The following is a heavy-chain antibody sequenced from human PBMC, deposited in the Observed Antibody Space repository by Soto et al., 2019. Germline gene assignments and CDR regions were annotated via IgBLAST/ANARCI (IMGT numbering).Heavy chain of an antibody. V-gene: IGHV4-59*12. J-gene: IGHJ6*02. CDR3: ARGRVLIGGPFRQNYYFWKNYYGMDV. Sequence: SETLSLTCTVSGGSISSYYWSWIRQPPGKGLEWIGYIYYSGSTNYNPSLKSRVTISVDTSKNQFSLKLSSVTAADTAVYYCARGRVLIGGPFRQNYYFWKNYYGMDVWGQGTTVTVSS. D-gene: IGHD3-3*01. CDR1: GGSISSYY. CDR2: IYYSGST.